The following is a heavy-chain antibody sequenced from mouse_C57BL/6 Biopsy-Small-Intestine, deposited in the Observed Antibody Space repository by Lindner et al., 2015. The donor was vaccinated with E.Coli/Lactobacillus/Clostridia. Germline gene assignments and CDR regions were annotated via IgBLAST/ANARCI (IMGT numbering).Heavy chain of an antibody. J-gene: IGHJ4*01. Sequence: VQLQESGPGLVKPGASVKMSCKASGYTFTSYVMHWVKQKPGQGLEWIGYINPYNDGTKYNEKFKGKATLTSDKSSSTAYMELSSLTSEDSAVYYCARLPHYDYDGILMDYWGQGTSVTVSS. CDR1: GYTFTSYV. V-gene: IGHV1-14*01. CDR2: INPYNDGT. CDR3: ARLPHYDYDGILMDY. D-gene: IGHD2-4*01.